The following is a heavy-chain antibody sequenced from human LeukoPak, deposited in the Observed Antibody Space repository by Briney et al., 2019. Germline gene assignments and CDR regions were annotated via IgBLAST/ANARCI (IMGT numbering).Heavy chain of an antibody. J-gene: IGHJ4*02. V-gene: IGHV3-30*02. D-gene: IGHD6-13*01. CDR1: GFTFSSYG. CDR3: AKEYSCSWYDGFDY. CDR2: IRYDGSNK. Sequence: GALRLSCAASGFTFSSYGMHWVRQAPGKGLEWVAFIRYDGSNKYYADSVKGRFTISRDNSKNTLYLQMNSLRAEDTAVYYCAKEYSCSWYDGFDYWGQGTLVTVSS.